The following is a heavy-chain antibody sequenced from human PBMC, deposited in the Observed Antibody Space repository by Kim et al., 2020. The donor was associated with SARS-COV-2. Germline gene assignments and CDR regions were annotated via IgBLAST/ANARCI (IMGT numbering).Heavy chain of an antibody. CDR3: VKRLFHDSGTLDT. V-gene: IGHV3-23*01. D-gene: IGHD3-10*01. CDR2: IRSSVDGI. Sequence: GGSLRLSCVVTGFTLSNYRMNWVRQAPGKGLEWVAGIRSSVDGIFYADSVRGRFTISGDNSKNTLYLQMSSLRVEDTAVYYCVKRLFHDSGTLDTWGQGT. J-gene: IGHJ5*02. CDR1: GFTLSNYR.